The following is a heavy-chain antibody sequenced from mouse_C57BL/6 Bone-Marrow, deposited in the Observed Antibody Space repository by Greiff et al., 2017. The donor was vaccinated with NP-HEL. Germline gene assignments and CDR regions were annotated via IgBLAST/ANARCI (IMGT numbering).Heavy chain of an antibody. J-gene: IGHJ1*03. Sequence: EVMLVESGGGLVQPGGSLKLSCAASGFTFSDYYMYWVRQTPEKRLEWVAYISNGGGSTYYPDTVKGRFTISRDNAKNTLYLQMSRLKSEDTAMYYCARRTVVATRYFDVWGTGTTVTVSS. CDR1: GFTFSDYY. CDR3: ARRTVVATRYFDV. CDR2: ISNGGGST. V-gene: IGHV5-12*01. D-gene: IGHD1-1*01.